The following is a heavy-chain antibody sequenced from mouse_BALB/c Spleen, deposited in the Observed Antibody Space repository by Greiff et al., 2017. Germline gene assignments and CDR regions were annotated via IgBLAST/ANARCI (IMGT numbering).Heavy chain of an antibody. CDR1: GFTFSDYY. J-gene: IGHJ3*01. Sequence: EVQRVESGGGLVKPGGSLKLSCAASGFTFSDYYMYWVRQTPEKRLEWVATISDGGSYTYYPDSVKGRFTISRDNAKNNLYLQMSSLKSEDTAMYYCARPRFAYWGQGTLVTVSA. CDR3: ARPRFAY. V-gene: IGHV5-4*02. CDR2: ISDGGSYT.